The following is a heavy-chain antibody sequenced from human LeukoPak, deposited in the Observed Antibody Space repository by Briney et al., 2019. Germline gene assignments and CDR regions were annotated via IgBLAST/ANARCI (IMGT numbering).Heavy chain of an antibody. CDR3: ARGGHSSSRLVWFDP. D-gene: IGHD6-6*01. V-gene: IGHV4-34*01. Sequence: PSETLSLTCAVYGGSFSGYYWSWIRQPPGKGLEWIGEINHSGSTNYNPSLKSRVTISVDTSKNQFSLKLSSVTAADTAVYYCARGGHSSSRLVWFDPWGQGTLVTVSS. CDR1: GGSFSGYY. CDR2: INHSGST. J-gene: IGHJ5*02.